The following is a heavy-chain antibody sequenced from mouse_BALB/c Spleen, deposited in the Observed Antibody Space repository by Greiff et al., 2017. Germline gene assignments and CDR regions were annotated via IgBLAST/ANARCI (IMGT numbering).Heavy chain of an antibody. V-gene: IGHV5-6-5*01. Sequence: DVKLVESGGGLVKPGGSLKLSCAASGFTFSSYAMSWVRQTPEKRLEWVASISSGGSTYYPDSVKGRFTISRDNARNILYLQMSSLRSEDTAMYYCARKITDYFDYWGQGTTLTVSS. D-gene: IGHD2-4*01. CDR3: ARKITDYFDY. CDR1: GFTFSSYA. J-gene: IGHJ2*01. CDR2: ISSGGST.